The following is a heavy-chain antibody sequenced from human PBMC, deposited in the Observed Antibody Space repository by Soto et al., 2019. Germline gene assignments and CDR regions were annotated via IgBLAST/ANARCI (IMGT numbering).Heavy chain of an antibody. CDR1: GFTFSSYA. J-gene: IGHJ6*03. V-gene: IGHV3-23*01. CDR3: AKDRGNDGSGSYVYYMDV. Sequence: GGSLRLSCAASGFTFSSYAMSWVRQAPGKGLEWVSAISGSGGSTYYADSVKGRFTISRDNSKNTLYLQMNSLRAEDTAVYYCAKDRGNDGSGSYVYYMDVWGKGTTVTVSS. CDR2: ISGSGGST. D-gene: IGHD3-10*01.